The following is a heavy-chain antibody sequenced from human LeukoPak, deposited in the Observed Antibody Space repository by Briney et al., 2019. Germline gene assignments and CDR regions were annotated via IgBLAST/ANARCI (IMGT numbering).Heavy chain of an antibody. J-gene: IGHJ4*02. V-gene: IGHV3-23*01. CDR2: ISGSGGST. CDR1: GFTFSTYG. Sequence: TGGSLRLSCAAPGFTFSTYGMTWVRQAPGKGLEWVSGISGSGGSTYYADSVKGRFTISRDNSKNTLYLQMNSLRDEDTAVYCCAKDRGYWGQGTLVTVSS. CDR3: AKDRGY.